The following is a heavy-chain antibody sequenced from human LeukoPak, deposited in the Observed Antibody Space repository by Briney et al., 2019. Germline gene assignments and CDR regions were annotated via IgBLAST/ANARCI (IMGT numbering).Heavy chain of an antibody. V-gene: IGHV4-4*07. CDR1: GGSISSYY. Sequence: SETLSLTCTVSGGSISSYYWSWIRQPAGKGLEWIGRIYTSGSTNYNPSLKSRVNISVDKSKNQFSMKLSSVTAADTAVYYCARGSSVADYFDYWGQGTLVTVSS. J-gene: IGHJ4*02. CDR2: IYTSGST. D-gene: IGHD6-19*01. CDR3: ARGSSVADYFDY.